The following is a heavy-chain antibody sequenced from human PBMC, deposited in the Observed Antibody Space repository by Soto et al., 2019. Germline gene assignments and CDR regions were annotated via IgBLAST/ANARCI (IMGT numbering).Heavy chain of an antibody. V-gene: IGHV4-34*01. D-gene: IGHD6-19*01. CDR2: INHSGST. CDR1: GGSFSGYY. CDR3: ARGVTYSSGWRPIRGGMDV. J-gene: IGHJ6*02. Sequence: SETLSLTCAVYGGSFSGYYWSWIRQPPGKGLEWIGEINHSGSTNYNPSLKSRVTISVDTSKNQFSLKLSSVTAADTAVYYCARGVTYSSGWRPIRGGMDVWGQGTTVTVYS.